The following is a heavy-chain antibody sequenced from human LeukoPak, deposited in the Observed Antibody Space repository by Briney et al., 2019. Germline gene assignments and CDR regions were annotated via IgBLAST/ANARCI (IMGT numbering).Heavy chain of an antibody. V-gene: IGHV4-39*07. CDR3: AREDRPGYCSSTSCYDVWFDP. CDR2: IYYSGST. D-gene: IGHD2-2*01. J-gene: IGHJ5*02. CDR1: GGSISSSSYY. Sequence: SETLSLTCTVSGGSISSSSYYWGWIRQPPGKGLEWIGSIYYSGSTYYNPSLKSRVTISVDTSKNQFSLKLSSVTAADTAVFYCAREDRPGYCSSTSCYDVWFDPWGQGTLVTVSS.